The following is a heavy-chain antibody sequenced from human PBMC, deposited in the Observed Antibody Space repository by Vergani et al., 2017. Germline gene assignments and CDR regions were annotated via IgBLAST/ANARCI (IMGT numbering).Heavy chain of an antibody. CDR1: GFTFDDYA. CDR2: ISWNSGSI. J-gene: IGHJ4*02. D-gene: IGHD1-26*01. Sequence: EVQLVESGGGLVQPGGSLRLSCAASGFTFDDYAMHWVRQAPGKGLEWVSGISWNSGSIGYADSVKGRFTISRDNAKNSLYLQMNSLRAEDTAVYYCARLVGATGIDYWGQGTLVTVSS. CDR3: ARLVGATGIDY. V-gene: IGHV3-9*01.